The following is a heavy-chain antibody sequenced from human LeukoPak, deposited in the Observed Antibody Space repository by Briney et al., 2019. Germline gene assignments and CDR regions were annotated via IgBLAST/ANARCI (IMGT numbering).Heavy chain of an antibody. Sequence: SETLSLTCTVFGGSISSSSYYWGWIRQPPGKGLEWIGSIYYSGSTYYNPSLKSRVTISVDTSKNQFSLKLSSVTAADTAVYYCARGDQQWLAYYYYGMDVWGQGTTVTVSS. J-gene: IGHJ6*02. CDR1: GGSISSSSYY. CDR3: ARGDQQWLAYYYYGMDV. D-gene: IGHD6-19*01. V-gene: IGHV4-39*01. CDR2: IYYSGST.